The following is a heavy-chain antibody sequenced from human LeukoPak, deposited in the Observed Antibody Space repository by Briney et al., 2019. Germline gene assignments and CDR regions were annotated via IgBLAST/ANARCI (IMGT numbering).Heavy chain of an antibody. Sequence: PSETLCLTCTVSGGSVSSISSYWGWIRRPPEKGLEWIGSIYSGGATYYNPSLKSRVTMSVDTSKKQFSLRLSSVTAADTAVYYCARGTQRGLVGATSESIDSWGQGALVAVSS. CDR1: GGSVSSISSY. CDR3: ARGTQRGLVGATSESIDS. J-gene: IGHJ4*02. D-gene: IGHD1-26*01. V-gene: IGHV4-39*01. CDR2: IYSGGAT.